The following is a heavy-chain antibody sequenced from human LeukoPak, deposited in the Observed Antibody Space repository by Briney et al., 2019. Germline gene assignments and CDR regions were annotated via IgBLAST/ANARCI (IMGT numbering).Heavy chain of an antibody. CDR2: IYSGGGI. CDR3: ARDSQKGI. Sequence: PGGSLRLSCAVSGFSVSINYMAWVRQGPGKGLEWVSVIYSGGGIYYADSVKGRFTSSRDNSKNTMYLQMNSLRVEDTAVYYCARDSQKGIWGQGTLVTVSS. CDR1: GFSVSINY. V-gene: IGHV3-66*01. J-gene: IGHJ4*02.